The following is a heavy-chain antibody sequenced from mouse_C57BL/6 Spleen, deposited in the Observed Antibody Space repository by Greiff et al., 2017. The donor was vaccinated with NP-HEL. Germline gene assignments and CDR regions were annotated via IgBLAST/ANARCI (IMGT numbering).Heavy chain of an antibody. V-gene: IGHV5-9-1*02. J-gene: IGHJ1*03. Sequence: EVKLVEPGAGLVKPGGSLKLSCAASGFTFSSYAMSWVRQTPEKRLEWVAYISSGGDYINYEDTVKGRFTISRANARNTLYLQMSSRKSEDKAMYYCTRDITTVVGDWYFDVWGTGTTVTVSS. CDR2: ISSGGDYI. CDR1: GFTFSSYA. D-gene: IGHD1-1*01. CDR3: TRDITTVVGDWYFDV.